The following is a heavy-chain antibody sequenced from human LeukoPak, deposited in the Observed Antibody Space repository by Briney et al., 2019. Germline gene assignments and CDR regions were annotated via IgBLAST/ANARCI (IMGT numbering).Heavy chain of an antibody. CDR2: IYYSGST. CDR1: GGSISSGGYY. Sequence: SETLSLTCTVSGGSISSGGYYWSWIRQHPGKGLEWIGYIYYSGSTYYNPSLKSRVTISVDTSKNQFSLKLSSVTAADTAVYYCARDSTTGFDYWGQGTLVTVSS. J-gene: IGHJ4*02. D-gene: IGHD1-1*01. V-gene: IGHV4-31*03. CDR3: ARDSTTGFDY.